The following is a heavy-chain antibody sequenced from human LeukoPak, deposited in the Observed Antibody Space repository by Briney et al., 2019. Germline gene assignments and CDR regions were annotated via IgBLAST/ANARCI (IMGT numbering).Heavy chain of an antibody. CDR3: ATGRIVVVTHGAFDI. J-gene: IGHJ3*02. V-gene: IGHV1-24*01. CDR1: GYTLTELS. Sequence: GASVKVSCKVSGYTLTELSMHWVRQAPGKGLEWMGGFDPEDGETIYAQKFQGRVTMTEDTSTDTAYMELSSLRSEDTAVYYCATGRIVVVTHGAFDIWGQGTMVTASS. CDR2: FDPEDGET. D-gene: IGHD3-22*01.